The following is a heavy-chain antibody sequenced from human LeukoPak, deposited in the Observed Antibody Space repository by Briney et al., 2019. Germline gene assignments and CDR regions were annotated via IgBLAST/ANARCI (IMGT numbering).Heavy chain of an antibody. CDR2: ISSSSYI. D-gene: IGHD3-10*01. Sequence: GGSLRLSCAASGFTFNDYGMNWVRQAPGKGLEWVSSISSSSYIYYADSVKGRFTISRDNSKNTLYLQMNNLRAEDTAVYYCAKTRGSGPFDYWGQGTLVTVSS. CDR3: AKTRGSGPFDY. V-gene: IGHV3-21*04. J-gene: IGHJ4*02. CDR1: GFTFNDYG.